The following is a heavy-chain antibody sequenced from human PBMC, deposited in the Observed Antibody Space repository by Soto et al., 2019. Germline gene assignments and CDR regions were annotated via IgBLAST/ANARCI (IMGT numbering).Heavy chain of an antibody. Sequence: QITLKESGPTLVKPTQTLTLTCTVSGFSLSTSGVGVGWIRQPPVKALGWLALIYWDDDKRYSPSLKSRLTITKDTSKNQVVLTMTNMDPVDTATYYCARDLRPLRAFDIWGQGTMVTVSS. J-gene: IGHJ3*02. CDR2: IYWDDDK. D-gene: IGHD4-17*01. CDR1: GFSLSTSGVG. V-gene: IGHV2-5*02. CDR3: ARDLRPLRAFDI.